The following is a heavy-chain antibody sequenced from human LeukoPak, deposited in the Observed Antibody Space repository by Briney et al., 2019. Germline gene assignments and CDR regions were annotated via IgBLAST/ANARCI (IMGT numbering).Heavy chain of an antibody. V-gene: IGHV3-23*01. CDR1: GFTFSSYA. CDR3: AKREPYYYGSGSYARFDY. D-gene: IGHD3-10*01. J-gene: IGHJ4*02. Sequence: GGSLRLSCAASGFTFSSYAMSWVRQAPGKGPEWVSAISGSGGSTYYADSVKGRFTISRDNSKNTLYLQMNSLRAEDTAVYYCAKREPYYYGSGSYARFDYWGQGTLVTVSS. CDR2: ISGSGGST.